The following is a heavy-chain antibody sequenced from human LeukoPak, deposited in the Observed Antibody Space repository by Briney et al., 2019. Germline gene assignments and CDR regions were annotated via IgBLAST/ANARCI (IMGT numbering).Heavy chain of an antibody. Sequence: GGTLRLSCAASGFTFSSSAMCWVRQAPGKGLEWVSTISGSGGSTYYADSVKGGFPISRDNSNNTLYLQMNSLRAEDTAVYYCAKDPAVLRFLEWLSPCWFDPWGQGTLVTVSS. D-gene: IGHD3-3*01. V-gene: IGHV3-23*01. CDR3: AKDPAVLRFLEWLSPCWFDP. CDR2: ISGSGGST. CDR1: GFTFSSSA. J-gene: IGHJ5*02.